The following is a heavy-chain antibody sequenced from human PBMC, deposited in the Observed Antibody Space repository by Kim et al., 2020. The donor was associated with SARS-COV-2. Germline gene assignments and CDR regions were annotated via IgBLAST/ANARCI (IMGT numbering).Heavy chain of an antibody. D-gene: IGHD1-26*01. CDR3: ARYSESPSWFLDV. J-gene: IGHJ2*01. V-gene: IGHV4-59*01. Sequence: YNPSLRGGVPISVDTSKNQFSLKLSTVTAADTDVDFCARYSESPSWFLDVWGRGTLVTVSS.